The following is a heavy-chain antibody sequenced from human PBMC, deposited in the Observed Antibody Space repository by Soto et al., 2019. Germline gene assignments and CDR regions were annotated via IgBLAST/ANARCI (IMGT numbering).Heavy chain of an antibody. V-gene: IGHV1-69*13. CDR2: IIPIFGTA. CDR3: GREVVVPAAISGINWFDP. Sequence: ASVKVSCKASGGTFSSYAISWVRQAPGQGLEWMGGIIPIFGTANYAQKFQGRVTITADESTSTAYMELSSLRSEDTAVYYCGREVVVPAAISGINWFDPWGQGTLVTVSS. CDR1: GGTFSSYA. J-gene: IGHJ5*02. D-gene: IGHD2-2*01.